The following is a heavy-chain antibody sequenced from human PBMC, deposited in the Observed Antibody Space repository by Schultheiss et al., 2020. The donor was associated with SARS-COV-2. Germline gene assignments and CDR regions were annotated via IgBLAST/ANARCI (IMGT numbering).Heavy chain of an antibody. CDR3: ARAQGNWNYESDY. CDR1: GFTVSSNC. J-gene: IGHJ4*02. Sequence: GGSLRLSCAASGFTVSSNCMSWVRQAPGKGLEWVSSISSSSSYIYYADSVKGRFTISRDNAKNSLYLQMNSLRAEDTAVYYCARAQGNWNYESDYWGQGTLVTVSS. D-gene: IGHD1-7*01. CDR2: ISSSSSYI. V-gene: IGHV3-21*01.